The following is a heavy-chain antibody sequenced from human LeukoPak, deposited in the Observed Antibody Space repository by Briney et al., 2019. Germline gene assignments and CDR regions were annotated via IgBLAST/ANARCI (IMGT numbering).Heavy chain of an antibody. J-gene: IGHJ4*02. CDR3: ARTLAGNIIVVVAAHDFDY. CDR1: GGSISSSSYY. V-gene: IGHV4-39*07. D-gene: IGHD2-15*01. CDR2: IYHSGST. Sequence: SETLSLTCTVSGGSISSSSYYWGWIRQPPGKGLEWIGSIYHSGSTYYNPSLKSRVTISVDTSKNQFSLKLSSVTAADTAVYYCARTLAGNIIVVVAAHDFDYWGQGTLVTVSS.